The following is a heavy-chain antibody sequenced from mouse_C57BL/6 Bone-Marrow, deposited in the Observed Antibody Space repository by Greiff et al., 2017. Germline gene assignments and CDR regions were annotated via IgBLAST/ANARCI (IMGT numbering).Heavy chain of an antibody. Sequence: VQLQQSGPGLVKPSQSLSLTCSVTGYSITSGYFWYWIRQYPGNKLEWMGYISYDGSTNYNPSFKNRISITRDTSKNQFFLKLKSVTTEDTATYYCARGGRLGFFAYWGQGTLVTVSA. CDR3: ARGGRLGFFAY. CDR1: GYSITSGYF. D-gene: IGHD3-1*01. CDR2: ISYDGST. J-gene: IGHJ3*01. V-gene: IGHV3-6*01.